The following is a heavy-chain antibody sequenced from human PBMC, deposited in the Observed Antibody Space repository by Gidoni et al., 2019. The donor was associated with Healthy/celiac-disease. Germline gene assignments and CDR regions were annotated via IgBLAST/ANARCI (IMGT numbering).Heavy chain of an antibody. CDR1: GFTFTSSA. Sequence: QMQLVQSGPEVKKPGTSVKVSCKASGFTFTSSAVQWVRQARGQRLEWIGWIVVGSGNTNYAQKFQERVTITRDMSTSTAYMELSSLRSEDTAVYYCAADTSGSYYEQFDYWGQGTLVTVSS. J-gene: IGHJ4*02. D-gene: IGHD1-26*01. V-gene: IGHV1-58*01. CDR2: IVVGSGNT. CDR3: AADTSGSYYEQFDY.